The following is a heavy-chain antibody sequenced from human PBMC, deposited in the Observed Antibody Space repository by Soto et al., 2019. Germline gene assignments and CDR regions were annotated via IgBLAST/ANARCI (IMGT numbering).Heavy chain of an antibody. D-gene: IGHD3-22*01. V-gene: IGHV3-23*01. CDR3: AKDNYYDSSGYYPFDY. CDR1: GFTFSSYA. J-gene: IGHJ4*02. CDR2: ISGSGGST. Sequence: GGSLRLSCAASGFTFSSYAMSWVRQAPGKGLEWVSAISGSGGSTYYADSVKGRFTISRDNSKNTLYLQMNSLRAEDTAVYYCAKDNYYDSSGYYPFDYWGQGTLVTVSS.